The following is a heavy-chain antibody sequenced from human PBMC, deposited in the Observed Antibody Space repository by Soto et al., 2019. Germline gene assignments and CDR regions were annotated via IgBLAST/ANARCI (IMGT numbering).Heavy chain of an antibody. D-gene: IGHD3-3*01. CDR1: GGSFSGYY. J-gene: IGHJ5*02. CDR2: INHSGST. CDR3: ARVRDWFVP. V-gene: IGHV4-34*01. Sequence: SETLSLTCAVYGGSFSGYYWSWIRQPPGKGLEWIGEINHSGSTNYNPSLKSRVTISVDTSKNQFSLKLSSVTAADTAVYYCARVRDWFVPWGQGTLVTVSS.